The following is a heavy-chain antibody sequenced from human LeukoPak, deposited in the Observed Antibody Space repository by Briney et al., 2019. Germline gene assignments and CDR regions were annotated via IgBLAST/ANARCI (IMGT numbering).Heavy chain of an antibody. Sequence: SETLSLTCTVSGGSITNYYWTWIRQPAGKGLEWIGRIYTSGSTNYNPSLKSRVTMSVDTSKNQFSLKLSSVSAADTAVYYCARDLGGSYYYYYYMDVWGKGTTVTVSS. CDR2: IYTSGST. V-gene: IGHV4-4*07. D-gene: IGHD1-26*01. CDR3: ARDLGGSYYYYYYMDV. CDR1: GGSITNYY. J-gene: IGHJ6*03.